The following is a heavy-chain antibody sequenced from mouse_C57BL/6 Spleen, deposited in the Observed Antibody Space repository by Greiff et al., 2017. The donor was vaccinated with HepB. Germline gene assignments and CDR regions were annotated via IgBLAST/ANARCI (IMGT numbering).Heavy chain of an antibody. CDR3: ARAWPFDY. V-gene: IGHV3-6*01. CDR2: ISYDGSN. Sequence: EVQLQESGPGLVKPSQSLSLTCSVTGYSITSGYYWNWIRQFPGNKLEWMGYISYDGSNNYNPSLKNRISITRDTSKNQFFLKLNSVTTEDTATYYCARAWPFDYWGQGTTLTVSS. CDR1: GYSITSGYY. J-gene: IGHJ2*01.